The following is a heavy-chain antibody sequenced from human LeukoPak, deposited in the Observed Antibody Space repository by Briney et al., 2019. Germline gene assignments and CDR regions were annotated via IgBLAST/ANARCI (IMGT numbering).Heavy chain of an antibody. CDR2: VYYGRSP. Sequence: SETLSLTCTVSGDSISRSTYYWAWIRQPPGKGLEWIGSVYYGRSPYFNPSLESRATISVDTSKNQFSLKLSSVTAADTAVYYCARHPRSLSGRGYFDYWGQGTLVTVSS. CDR3: ARHPRSLSGRGYFDY. CDR1: GDSISRSTYY. J-gene: IGHJ4*02. D-gene: IGHD2-15*01. V-gene: IGHV4-39*01.